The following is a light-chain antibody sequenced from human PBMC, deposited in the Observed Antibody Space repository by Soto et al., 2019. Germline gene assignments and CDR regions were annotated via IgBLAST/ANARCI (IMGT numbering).Light chain of an antibody. CDR3: SSYTSSSTLVV. CDR2: EVS. Sequence: QSALTQPASVSGSPGQSITISCTGTSSDVGGHNFVSWYQQHPGKAPKLMISEVSNRPSGVSNRFSGSKSGNTASLTISGLQAEDEVDYYCSSYTSSSTLVVFGGGTKVTVL. V-gene: IGLV2-14*01. CDR1: SSDVGGHNF. J-gene: IGLJ2*01.